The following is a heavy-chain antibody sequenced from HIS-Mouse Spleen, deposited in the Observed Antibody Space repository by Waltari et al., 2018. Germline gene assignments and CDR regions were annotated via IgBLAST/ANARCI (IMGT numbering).Heavy chain of an antibody. V-gene: IGHV3-43D*03. CDR3: AKPQSGGSSWYPDAFDI. Sequence: AASGFTFDDYAMHWVRQAPGKGLEWVSLISWDGGSTYYADSVKGRFTSSRDNSKNSLYLQMNSLRAEDTALYYCAKPQSGGSSWYPDAFDIWGQGTMVTVSS. CDR1: GFTFDDYA. D-gene: IGHD6-13*01. J-gene: IGHJ3*02. CDR2: ISWDGGST.